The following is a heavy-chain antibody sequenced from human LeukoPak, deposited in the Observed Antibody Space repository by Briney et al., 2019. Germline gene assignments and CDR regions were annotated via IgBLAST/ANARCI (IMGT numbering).Heavy chain of an antibody. D-gene: IGHD2-15*01. J-gene: IGHJ4*02. CDR2: ISYDGNYK. CDR3: ARVDCSGGSCYLRPFDY. Sequence: GGSLRLSCAASGFTFSSYGMHWVRQAPGKGLEWVAGISYDGNYKYYADSVKGRFTISRDNSKNTLYLQMNSLRAEDTALYYCARVDCSGGSCYLRPFDYWGQGTLVTVSS. CDR1: GFTFSSYG. V-gene: IGHV3-30*03.